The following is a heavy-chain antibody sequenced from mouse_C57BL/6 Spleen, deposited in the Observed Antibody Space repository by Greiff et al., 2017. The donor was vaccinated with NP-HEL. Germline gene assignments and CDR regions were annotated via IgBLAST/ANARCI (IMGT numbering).Heavy chain of an antibody. J-gene: IGHJ2*01. V-gene: IGHV5-6*02. D-gene: IGHD4-1*01. CDR3: ARRDLGFDY. Sequence: VKLVESGGDLVKPGGSLKLSCAASGFTFSSYGMSWVRQTPDKRLEWVATISSGGSYTYYPDSVKGQFTISRANAKNTLCLQMSSLKSEDTAMYYCARRDLGFDYWGQGTTLTVSS. CDR1: GFTFSSYG. CDR2: ISSGGSYT.